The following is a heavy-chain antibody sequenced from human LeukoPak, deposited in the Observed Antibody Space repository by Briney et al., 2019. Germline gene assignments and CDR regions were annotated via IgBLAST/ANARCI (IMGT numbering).Heavy chain of an antibody. CDR1: GGSISNYY. D-gene: IGHD2-21*02. J-gene: IGHJ4*02. CDR3: ARMAYCGSDCYYYFDY. Sequence: SETLSLTCTVSGGSISNYYWSWIRQPPGKGLEWIGFVYYSGGTSYNPFLKSRVTITADTSKSQFSLRLNSVTAADAAVYYCARMAYCGSDCYYYFDYWGQGTLVTVSS. V-gene: IGHV4-59*01. CDR2: VYYSGGT.